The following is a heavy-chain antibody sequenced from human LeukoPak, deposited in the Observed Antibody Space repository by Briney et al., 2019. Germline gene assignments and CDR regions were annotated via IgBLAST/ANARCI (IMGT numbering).Heavy chain of an antibody. CDR2: IIPILGIA. D-gene: IGHD3-10*01. Sequence: ASVKVSCKASGGTFSSYAISWVRQAPGQGLEWMGRIIPILGIANYAQKFQGRVTITADKSTSTAYMELSSLRSEDTAVYYCAREKGYGSGSYYPEWGQGTLVTVSS. V-gene: IGHV1-69*04. CDR1: GGTFSSYA. J-gene: IGHJ4*02. CDR3: AREKGYGSGSYYPE.